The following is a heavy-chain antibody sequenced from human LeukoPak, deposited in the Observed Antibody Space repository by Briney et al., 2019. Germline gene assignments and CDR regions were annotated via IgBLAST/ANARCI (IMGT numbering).Heavy chain of an antibody. D-gene: IGHD1-1*01. J-gene: IGHJ3*02. CDR2: FDPEDGET. CDR3: ATDRGNWNDKAFDI. CDR1: GYTLTELS. Sequence: GASVKVSCKVSGYTLTELSMHWVRQAPGKGLEWMGGFDPEDGETIYAQKFQGRVTMTEDTSTDTAYMELSSLRSEDTAVYYCATDRGNWNDKAFDIWGQGTMVTVSS. V-gene: IGHV1-24*01.